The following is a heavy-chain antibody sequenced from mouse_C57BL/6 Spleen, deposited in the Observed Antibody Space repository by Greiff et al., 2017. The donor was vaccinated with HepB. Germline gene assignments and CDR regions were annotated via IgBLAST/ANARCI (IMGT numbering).Heavy chain of an antibody. D-gene: IGHD1-1*02. CDR3: ARNSAGYGHAMDY. J-gene: IGHJ4*01. CDR1: GFSLTSYG. V-gene: IGHV2-2*01. CDR2: IWSGGST. Sequence: VQLQQSGPGLVQPSQSLSITCTVSGFSLTSYGVHWVRQSPGKGLEWLGVIWSGGSTDYNAAFISRLSISKDNSKSQVFFKMNSLQADDTAIYYCARNSAGYGHAMDYWGQGTSVTVSS.